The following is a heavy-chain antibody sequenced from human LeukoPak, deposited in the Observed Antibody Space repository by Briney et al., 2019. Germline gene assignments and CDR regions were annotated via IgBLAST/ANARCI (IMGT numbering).Heavy chain of an antibody. CDR2: ISDDGSNK. D-gene: IGHD6-13*01. V-gene: IGHV3-30*04. J-gene: IGHJ4*02. CDR3: AGDYYSSSWSHQPDYYFDY. CDR1: RFTFSKYA. Sequence: SGGSLRLSCAASRFTFSKYAIHWVRQAAGKGLEWVAVISDDGSNKYYADSVKGRFSISRDNSKNTLYLQMDSLRAEDTAVYYCAGDYYSSSWSHQPDYYFDYWGQGTLVTVSS.